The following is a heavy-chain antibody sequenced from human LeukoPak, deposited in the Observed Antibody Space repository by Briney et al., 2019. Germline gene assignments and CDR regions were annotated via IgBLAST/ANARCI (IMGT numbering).Heavy chain of an antibody. Sequence: PGASVKVSCKASGYTFTSYDINWVRQATGQGLEWMGWMNPNSGNTGYAQKFQGRVTMTRNTSISTAYMELSSLRSEDTAVYYCARVSPIYYDSSGYYYTLDYWGQGTLVTVSS. CDR3: ARVSPIYYDSSGYYYTLDY. V-gene: IGHV1-8*01. J-gene: IGHJ4*02. CDR2: MNPNSGNT. D-gene: IGHD3-22*01. CDR1: GYTFTSYD.